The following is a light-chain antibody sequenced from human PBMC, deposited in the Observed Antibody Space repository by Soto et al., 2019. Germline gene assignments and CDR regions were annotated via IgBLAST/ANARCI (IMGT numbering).Light chain of an antibody. CDR2: AAA. CDR1: QSISSW. J-gene: IGKJ1*01. Sequence: DIQMTQSPSSVSASVGDRVTITCRASQSISSWLAWYQQTPGKAPKLLIYAAATLQSGVPARFSGSGSGTHFTLPISSLQPEDFGTYYCQRANSFPRTFGQGTKVDIK. CDR3: QRANSFPRT. V-gene: IGKV1-12*01.